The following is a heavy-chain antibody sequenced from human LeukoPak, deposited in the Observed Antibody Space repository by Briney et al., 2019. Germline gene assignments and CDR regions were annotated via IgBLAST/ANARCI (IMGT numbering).Heavy chain of an antibody. D-gene: IGHD1-14*01. J-gene: IGHJ6*02. CDR2: ISSSSSTI. CDR1: GFTFSSYS. V-gene: IGHV3-48*01. Sequence: GGSLRLSCAASGFTFSSYSMNWVRQAPGKGLEWVSYISSSSSTIYCADSVKGRFTISRDNAKNSLYLQMNSLRAEDTAVYYCARDIRYYGMDVWGQGTTVTVSS. CDR3: ARDIRYYGMDV.